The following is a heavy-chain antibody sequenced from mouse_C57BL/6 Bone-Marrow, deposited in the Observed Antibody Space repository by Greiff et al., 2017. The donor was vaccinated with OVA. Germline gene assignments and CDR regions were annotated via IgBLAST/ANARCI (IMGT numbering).Heavy chain of an antibody. Sequence: QVQLQQPGAELVMPGASVKLSCKASGYTFPSYWLHWVKQRPGQGLEWIGEIDPSASYTNYNQKFKGQSTFTVDKSSSTAYMQLSSLTSEDSAGYYCARVEYDEKGKDFDYWGQGTTLTVAS. CDR2: IDPSASYT. D-gene: IGHD2-4*01. V-gene: IGHV1-69*01. CDR1: GYTFPSYW. J-gene: IGHJ2*01. CDR3: ARVEYDEKGKDFDY.